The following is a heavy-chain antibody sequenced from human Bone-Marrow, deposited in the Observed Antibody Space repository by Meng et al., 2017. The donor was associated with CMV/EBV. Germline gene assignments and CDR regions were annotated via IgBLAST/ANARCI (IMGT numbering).Heavy chain of an antibody. CDR2: ISSSSSTI. J-gene: IGHJ6*02. V-gene: IGHV3-11*04. CDR1: GGSFSGYY. CDR3: ARDREDGYNLEYYGMDV. Sequence: LSLTCAVYGGSFSGYYWSWIRQPPGKGLEWVSYISSSSSTIYYADSVKGRFTISRDNAKNSLYLQMNSLRAEDTAVYYCARDREDGYNLEYYGMDVWGQGTTVTVSS. D-gene: IGHD5-24*01.